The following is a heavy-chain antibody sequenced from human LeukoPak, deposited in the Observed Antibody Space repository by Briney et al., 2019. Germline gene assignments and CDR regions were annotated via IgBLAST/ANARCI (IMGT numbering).Heavy chain of an antibody. J-gene: IGHJ4*02. D-gene: IGHD1-26*01. Sequence: GGSLRLSCAASGFTFGDYSMNWIRQAPGKGLEWVSSITAGPTDTYYSDSVKGRFTISRDNPRSSLYLQMDSLRGDDTAVYFCARDSTVGATSPYFDSWGQGTPVTVSS. V-gene: IGHV3-21*01. CDR3: ARDSTVGATSPYFDS. CDR2: ITAGPTDT. CDR1: GFTFGDYS.